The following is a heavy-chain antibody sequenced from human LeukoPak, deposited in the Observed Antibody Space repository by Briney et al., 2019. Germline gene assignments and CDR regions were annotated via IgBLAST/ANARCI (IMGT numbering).Heavy chain of an antibody. D-gene: IGHD3-10*01. CDR3: ARKGNAFDI. CDR2: INTDGSST. Sequence: GGSLRLSCAASGFTFSSFWMHWVRQAPGKGLVWVSRINTDGSSTDYADSVKGRFTISRDNAKGTLYLQMNSLRAEDTAVYYCARKGNAFDIWGQGTMVTVSS. J-gene: IGHJ3*02. CDR1: GFTFSSFW. V-gene: IGHV3-74*01.